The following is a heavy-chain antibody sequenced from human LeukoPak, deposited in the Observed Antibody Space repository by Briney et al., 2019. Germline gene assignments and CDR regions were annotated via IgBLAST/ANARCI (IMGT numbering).Heavy chain of an antibody. CDR2: ISGSDGAT. J-gene: IGHJ4*02. CDR3: GKYLQTSVGANDY. CDR1: GFTFTSYA. Sequence: QTGGSLRLSCATSGFTFTSYALSWVRQAPGQGLEWVSVISGSDGATFYGDSVQGRFTISRDNSRDTLYLQMNSLTAEDTAVYYCGKYLQTSVGANDYWGQGTLVTVSS. D-gene: IGHD1-26*01. V-gene: IGHV3-23*01.